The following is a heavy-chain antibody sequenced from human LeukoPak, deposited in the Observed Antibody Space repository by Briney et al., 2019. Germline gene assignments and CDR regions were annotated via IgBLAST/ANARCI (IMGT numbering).Heavy chain of an antibody. J-gene: IGHJ4*02. Sequence: ASVKVSCKASGGTFSSYAISWVRQAPGQGLEWMGRIIPILGIANYAQKFQGRVTITADKSTSTAYMELSSLRSEDTAVCYCARADILTGYSDYWGQGTLVTVSS. V-gene: IGHV1-69*04. CDR3: ARADILTGYSDY. CDR2: IIPILGIA. D-gene: IGHD3-9*01. CDR1: GGTFSSYA.